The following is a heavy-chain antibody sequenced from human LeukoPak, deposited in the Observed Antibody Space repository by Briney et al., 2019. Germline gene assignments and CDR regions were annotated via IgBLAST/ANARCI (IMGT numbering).Heavy chain of an antibody. J-gene: IGHJ6*03. Sequence: PGGSLRLSCAASGFTFSSYVMHWVREAPGKGLEWVAFIRYDGSNKYYSDSVKGRFTISRDNSKNTLYLQMNSLRAEDTAVYYCARPTTDIWFGEWASVYYYYYMVVWGKGTTVTISS. CDR2: IRYDGSNK. CDR1: GFTFSSYV. V-gene: IGHV3-30*02. D-gene: IGHD3-10*01. CDR3: ARPTTDIWFGEWASVYYYYYMVV.